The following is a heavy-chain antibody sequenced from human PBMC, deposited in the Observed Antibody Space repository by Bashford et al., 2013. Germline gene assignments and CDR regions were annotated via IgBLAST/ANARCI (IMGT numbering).Heavy chain of an antibody. V-gene: IGHV4-31*03. J-gene: IGHJ3*02. CDR2: VYYSGRT. CDR1: GGSLSTVAYY. D-gene: IGHD3-16*01. CDR3: ARDATGDDALDI. Sequence: SETLSLTCTVSGGSLSTVAYYWNWIRQRPGKGLEWIGYVYYSGRTSYNPALKSRVSISRGPSDNQFSLTINSVTAADTAVYYCARDATGDDALDIWGQGTMVTVSS.